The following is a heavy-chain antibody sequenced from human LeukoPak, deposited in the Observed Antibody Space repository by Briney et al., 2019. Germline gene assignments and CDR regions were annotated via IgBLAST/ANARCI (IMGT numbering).Heavy chain of an antibody. CDR3: AKETGDILTGSYYYYYYGMDV. D-gene: IGHD3-9*01. V-gene: IGHV3-30*18. CDR2: ISYDGSNK. CDR1: GFTFSSYG. J-gene: IGHJ6*04. Sequence: QPGGSLRLSCAASGFTFSSYGMHWVRQAPGKGLEWVAVISYDGSNKYYADSVKGRFTISRDNSKNTLYLQMNSLRAEDTAVYYCAKETGDILTGSYYYYYYGMDVWGKGTTVTVSS.